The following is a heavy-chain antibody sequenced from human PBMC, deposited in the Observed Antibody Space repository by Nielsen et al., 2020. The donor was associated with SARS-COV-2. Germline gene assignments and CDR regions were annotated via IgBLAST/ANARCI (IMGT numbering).Heavy chain of an antibody. J-gene: IGHJ4*02. Sequence: GESLKISCAASGFTFSSYAMHWVRQAPGKGLEWVAVISYDGSNKYYADSVKGRFTISRDNSKNTLYLQMNSLRAEDTAVYYCARDVSSVLRYFDWLLPGSYWGQGTLVTVSS. V-gene: IGHV3-30*04. D-gene: IGHD3-9*01. CDR1: GFTFSSYA. CDR3: ARDVSSVLRYFDWLLPGSY. CDR2: ISYDGSNK.